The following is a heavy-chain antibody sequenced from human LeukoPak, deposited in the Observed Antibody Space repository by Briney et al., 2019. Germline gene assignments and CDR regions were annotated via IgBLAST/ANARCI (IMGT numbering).Heavy chain of an antibody. CDR1: GFTFSSYG. Sequence: PGGSLRLSCAASGFTFSSYGMHWVRQAPGKGLEWVAVISYDGSNKYYADSVKGRFTISRDNSKNTLYLQMNSLRAEDTAVYYCAKVTYSSGKLGDYWGQGTLVTVSS. J-gene: IGHJ4*02. V-gene: IGHV3-30*18. CDR2: ISYDGSNK. CDR3: AKVTYSSGKLGDY. D-gene: IGHD6-19*01.